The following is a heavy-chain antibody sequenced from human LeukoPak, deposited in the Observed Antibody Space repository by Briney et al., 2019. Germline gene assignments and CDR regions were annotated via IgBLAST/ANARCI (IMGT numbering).Heavy chain of an antibody. J-gene: IGHJ5*02. CDR2: VYNSDTT. CDR3: ASSIGGAASSNWFAA. V-gene: IGHV3-53*01. Sequence: GGSLRLSCAASGFTVSDNYVTWVRQAPGKGLEWVSIVYNSDTTSSADSVKGRFTISRDNSKNTVYLQMTSLRLEDTAVYYCASSIGGAASSNWFAAWGQGTLVTVSS. D-gene: IGHD3-22*01. CDR1: GFTVSDNY.